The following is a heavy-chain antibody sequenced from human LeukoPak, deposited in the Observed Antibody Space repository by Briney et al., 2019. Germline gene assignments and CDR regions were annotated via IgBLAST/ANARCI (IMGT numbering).Heavy chain of an antibody. CDR2: IKQDGSEK. D-gene: IGHD3-9*01. V-gene: IGHV3-7*03. J-gene: IGHJ4*02. Sequence: GGSLRLSCAASGFTFSSYWMSWVRQAPGKGLEWVANIKQDGSEKYYVDSVKGRFTISRDNEKNSLYLQMNSLRAEDTAVYYCAREGRAYDILTGYYKWEYYFDYWGQGTLVTVSS. CDR3: AREGRAYDILTGYYKWEYYFDY. CDR1: GFTFSSYW.